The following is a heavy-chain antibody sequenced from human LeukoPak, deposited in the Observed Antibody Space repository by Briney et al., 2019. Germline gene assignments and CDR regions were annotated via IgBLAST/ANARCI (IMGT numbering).Heavy chain of an antibody. CDR2: ITSSGGST. D-gene: IGHD6-6*01. CDR3: ARGRDSSSSYPGY. J-gene: IGHJ4*02. V-gene: IGHV3-48*01. CDR1: GFTFSSYW. Sequence: GGSLRLSCAASGFTFSSYWMSWVRQAPGKGLEWVSEITSSGGSTYYADSVKGRFTISRDNVKNSLYLQMNSLRAEDTAVYYCARGRDSSSSYPGYWGQGTLVTVSS.